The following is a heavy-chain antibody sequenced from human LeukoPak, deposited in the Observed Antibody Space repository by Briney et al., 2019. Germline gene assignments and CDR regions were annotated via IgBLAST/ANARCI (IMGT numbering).Heavy chain of an antibody. V-gene: IGHV3-7*01. CDR2: IRQDGSTM. J-gene: IGHJ4*02. CDR3: VRDRGFGANDY. CDR1: GFTFSSYW. Sequence: GGSLRLSCAASGFTFSSYWMSWVRQAPGKELEWVANIRQDGSTMSYVDSVRGRFTVSRDNAKNSLYLQMSSLGADDTAVYYCVRDRGFGANDYWGQGTLVTVSS. D-gene: IGHD3-10*01.